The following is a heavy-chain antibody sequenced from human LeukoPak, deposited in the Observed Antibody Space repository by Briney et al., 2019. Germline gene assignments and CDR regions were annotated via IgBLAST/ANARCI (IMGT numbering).Heavy chain of an antibody. D-gene: IGHD7-27*01. V-gene: IGHV1-2*06. CDR1: GGTFSSYA. CDR2: INPSTGGT. J-gene: IGHJ4*02. CDR3: ARDHDWGYLDY. Sequence: ASVKVSCKASGGTFSSYAISWVRQAPGQGLEWMGRINPSTGGTNYAQSFQGRVTMTRDTSISTAYMEVSGLRSDDTAVYYCARDHDWGYLDYWGQGTLVTVSS.